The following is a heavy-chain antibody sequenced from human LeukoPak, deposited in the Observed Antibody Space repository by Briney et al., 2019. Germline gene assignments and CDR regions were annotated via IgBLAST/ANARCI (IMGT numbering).Heavy chain of an antibody. CDR3: ARSGVYDYVWGSYRSHSYFDY. Sequence: PSETLSLTCTVSGDSISSSSYYWGWIRQPPGKGLEWIGSIYYSGSTYYNPSLKSRVTISVDTSKNQFSLKLSSVTAADTAVYYCARSGVYDYVWGSYRSHSYFDYWGQGTLVTVSS. CDR1: GDSISSSSYY. CDR2: IYYSGST. V-gene: IGHV4-39*01. D-gene: IGHD3-16*02. J-gene: IGHJ4*02.